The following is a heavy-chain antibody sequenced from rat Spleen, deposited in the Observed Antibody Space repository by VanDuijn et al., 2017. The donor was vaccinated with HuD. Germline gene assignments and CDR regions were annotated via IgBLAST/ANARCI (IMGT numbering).Heavy chain of an antibody. D-gene: IGHD4-3*01. CDR3: ARLGGLRNWFAY. V-gene: IGHV5-31*01. CDR1: GFTFNNYW. J-gene: IGHJ3*01. CDR2: ISYDGTAT. Sequence: EVQLVESGGGLVQPRRSLKLSCVASGFTFNNYWMTWIRQAPGKGLEWVASISYDGTATYYRDSVKGRFTLSRDNAKSTLYLQMDSLRSEDTATYFCARLGGLRNWFAYWGQGTLVTVSS.